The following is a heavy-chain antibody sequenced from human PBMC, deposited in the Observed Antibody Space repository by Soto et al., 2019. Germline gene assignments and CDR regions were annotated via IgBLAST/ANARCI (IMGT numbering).Heavy chain of an antibody. CDR1: GDAISSNY. Sequence: SESLSLTCTVSGDAISSNYWIWIRQPRVNGLEFIGYIYYIVNPAYNPSFKSRLTIALYMCKNQCCLRLISLTAAGTSVYYCARNSTLLENDYHGMAVWGQGTTVTVS. CDR2: IYYIVNP. D-gene: IGHD1-1*01. CDR3: ARNSTLLENDYHGMAV. J-gene: IGHJ6*02. V-gene: IGHV4-59*01.